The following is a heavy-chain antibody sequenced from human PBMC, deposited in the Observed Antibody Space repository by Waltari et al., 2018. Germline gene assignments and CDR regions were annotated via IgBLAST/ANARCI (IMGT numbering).Heavy chain of an antibody. Sequence: QVQLQESGPGLVKPSETLSLTCAVSGYSISSGYYWGCIRQPPGKGLEWIGSIYHSGSTYYNPSLKSRVTISVDTSKNQFSLKLSSVTAADTAVYYCARVRVVTMVRGVIISSSPDFDYWGQGTLVTVSS. CDR3: ARVRVVTMVRGVIISSSPDFDY. V-gene: IGHV4-38-2*01. CDR1: GYSISSGYY. D-gene: IGHD3-10*01. J-gene: IGHJ4*02. CDR2: IYHSGST.